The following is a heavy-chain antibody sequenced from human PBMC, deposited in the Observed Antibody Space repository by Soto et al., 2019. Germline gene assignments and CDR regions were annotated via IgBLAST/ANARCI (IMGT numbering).Heavy chain of an antibody. V-gene: IGHV2-5*02. J-gene: IGHJ4*02. Sequence: QITLNEAGPMQAKPRQTLTLTCTISGFSLTTSGVGVGWIRQSPGKATDWLALLYWDDDKRYSPSLNSRLTTTKDTVKSQVVLTMADLDPSDTGTYYCAHRVLRTVFGLVTTTAIYFDYWGQGTPVAVSS. CDR2: LYWDDDK. CDR3: AHRVLRTVFGLVTTTAIYFDY. D-gene: IGHD3-3*01. CDR1: GFSLTTSGVG.